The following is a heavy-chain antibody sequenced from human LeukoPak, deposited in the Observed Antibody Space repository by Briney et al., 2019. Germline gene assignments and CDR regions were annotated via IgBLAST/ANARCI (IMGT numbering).Heavy chain of an antibody. Sequence: GSSVKVSCKASGGTFSSYAISWVRQAPGQGLEWMGRIIPILGIANYAQKFQGRVTITADKSTSTAYMELSSLRSEDTAVYYCATASFPRLAAVGSRDTLDSWGQGTLVTVSS. D-gene: IGHD6-25*01. CDR3: ATASFPRLAAVGSRDTLDS. CDR1: GGTFSSYA. CDR2: IIPILGIA. V-gene: IGHV1-69*04. J-gene: IGHJ4*02.